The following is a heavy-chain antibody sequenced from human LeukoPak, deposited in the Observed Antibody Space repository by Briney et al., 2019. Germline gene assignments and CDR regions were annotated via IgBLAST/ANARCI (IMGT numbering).Heavy chain of an antibody. CDR3: ARAPRSSGYYSQYWYFDL. V-gene: IGHV4-59*01. Sequence: SETLSLTCTVSGGSINSYYWTWIRQPPGKGLEWIGYIYYSGSTNYNPSLKSRVTILVDTSNNQFSLKLSSVTAADTAVYYCARAPRSSGYYSQYWYFDLWGRGTLVTVSS. CDR2: IYYSGST. J-gene: IGHJ2*01. D-gene: IGHD3-22*01. CDR1: GGSINSYY.